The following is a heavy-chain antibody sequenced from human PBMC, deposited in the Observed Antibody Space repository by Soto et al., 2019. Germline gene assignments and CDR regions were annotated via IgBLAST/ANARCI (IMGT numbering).Heavy chain of an antibody. J-gene: IGHJ4*02. CDR2: IYYSGST. D-gene: IGHD2-15*01. V-gene: IGHV4-59*08. CDR1: GGSINSYY. Sequence: QVQLQESGPGLVKPSETLSLTCTVSGGSINSYYWSWIRQPPGKGLEWIGNIYYSGSTKYNPSLKSRVTIXXDXSXXQFSLKLSSVTAADLAVYYCARHMCSGGNCYYFDYWGQGTLLTVSS. CDR3: ARHMCSGGNCYYFDY.